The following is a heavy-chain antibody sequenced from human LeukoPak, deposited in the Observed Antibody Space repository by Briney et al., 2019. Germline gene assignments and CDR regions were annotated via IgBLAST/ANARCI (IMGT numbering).Heavy chain of an antibody. D-gene: IGHD2-15*01. CDR2: ISAYNGNT. V-gene: IGHV1-18*01. J-gene: IGHJ6*03. Sequence: ASVKVSCKASGYTFTSYGISWVRQAPGQGLEWMGWISAYNGNTNYAQKLQGRVTMTTDTSTSTAYMELRSLRSDDTAVYYCARETGVVVVAATSPYYYYYMDVWGKGTTVTISS. CDR1: GYTFTSYG. CDR3: ARETGVVVVAATSPYYYYYMDV.